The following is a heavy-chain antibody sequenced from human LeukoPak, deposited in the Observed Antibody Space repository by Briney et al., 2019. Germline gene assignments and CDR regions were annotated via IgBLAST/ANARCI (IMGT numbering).Heavy chain of an antibody. Sequence: GGSLRLSCATSGFTLRNYAMSWVRQAPGKGLEWVSAISGSDGSTYYADSVKGRFTISRDNAKNSLSLQMNSLRADDAAVYYCARASSKQLAGYLPDGFDIWGQGTMVTVSS. J-gene: IGHJ3*02. CDR1: GFTLRNYA. CDR2: ISGSDGST. CDR3: ARASSKQLAGYLPDGFDI. D-gene: IGHD3-9*01. V-gene: IGHV3-23*01.